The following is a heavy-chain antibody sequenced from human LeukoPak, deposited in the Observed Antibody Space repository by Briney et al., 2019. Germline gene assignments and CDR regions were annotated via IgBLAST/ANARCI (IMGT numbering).Heavy chain of an antibody. CDR1: GGNFNFYA. V-gene: IGHV1-69*13. Sequence: SVKVSCKATGGNFNFYAISWLRQAPGQGLEWMGGIIPIAGTTNYAQKSQGRVTITADESTSTAYMELSSLRSEDSAVYYCAIKDHILTASGLGPHIPHYFDYWGQGTPVTVSS. CDR3: AIKDHILTASGLGPHIPHYFDY. D-gene: IGHD3-9*01. J-gene: IGHJ4*02. CDR2: IIPIAGTT.